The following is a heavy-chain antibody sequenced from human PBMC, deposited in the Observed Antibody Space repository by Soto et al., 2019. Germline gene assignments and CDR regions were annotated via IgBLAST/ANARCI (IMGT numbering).Heavy chain of an antibody. CDR2: IFPKFGTT. Sequence: QVQLVQSGAEVKKPGSSVKVSCKASGDTDTNYVISWVRQAPGQGLEWMGGIFPKFGTTYSAQKLQDRLTITAGESTSTVYMQLSSVRLDDTAVYYCEAEMNFGKVSVVWGQGTTVTVSS. J-gene: IGHJ6*02. V-gene: IGHV1-69*01. CDR3: EAEMNFGKVSVV. D-gene: IGHD3-3*01. CDR1: GDTDTNYV.